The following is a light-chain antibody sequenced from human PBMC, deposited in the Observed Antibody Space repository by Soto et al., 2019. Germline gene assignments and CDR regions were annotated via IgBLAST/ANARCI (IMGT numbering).Light chain of an antibody. J-gene: IGLJ1*01. CDR2: DVT. CDR1: SSDVGRYDY. V-gene: IGLV2-11*01. CDR3: CSFAGSFSYV. Sequence: QYVLTQPRSVSGSPGQSVTISCTGTSSDVGRYDYVSWYQQHPGKAPKLIIYDVTERPAGVPDRFSGSKSGNTASLTISGLQAEDEADYSCCSFAGSFSYVFGGGTKVTVL.